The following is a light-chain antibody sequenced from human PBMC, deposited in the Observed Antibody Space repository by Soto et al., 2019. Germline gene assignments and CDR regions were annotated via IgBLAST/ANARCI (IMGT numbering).Light chain of an antibody. CDR3: QQRFNWQVT. V-gene: IGKV3-11*01. CDR2: DAS. J-gene: IGKJ5*01. Sequence: EIVLTQSPVTLSLSPGERATLSCRASQRINNYLAWYQQKPGQAPRLLIYDASNRATGIPARFSGSGSGTDFTLTISSLEPEDFAVYYCQQRFNWQVTFGQGKRLDIK. CDR1: QRINNY.